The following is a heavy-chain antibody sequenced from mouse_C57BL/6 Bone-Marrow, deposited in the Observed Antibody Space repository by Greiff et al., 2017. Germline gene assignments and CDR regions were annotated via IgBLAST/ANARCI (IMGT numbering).Heavy chain of an antibody. V-gene: IGHV1-81*01. CDR1: GYTFTSYG. CDR2: IYPRSGNT. J-gene: IGHJ2*01. Sequence: VKLQESGAELARPGASVKLSCKASGYTFTSYGISWVKQRTGQGLEWIGEIYPRSGNTYYNEKFKGKATLTADKSSSTAYMEIRSLTSEDAAVYFCARSREGYITTVVADYWGQGTTLTVSS. CDR3: ARSREGYITTVVADY. D-gene: IGHD1-1*01.